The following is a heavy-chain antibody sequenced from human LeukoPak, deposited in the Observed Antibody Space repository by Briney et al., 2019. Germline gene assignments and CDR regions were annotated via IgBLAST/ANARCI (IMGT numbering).Heavy chain of an antibody. J-gene: IGHJ1*01. CDR2: IYYSGRT. V-gene: IGHV4-39*01. CDR3: ARRRYYDGSGYLE. D-gene: IGHD3-22*01. CDR1: GDSVSRSDSY. Sequence: SETLSLTCSVSGDSVSRSDSYWDWIRQPPGKGLEWIGTIYYSGRTYYSPSLKSRVTMSVDPSNNQFSLNLRSVTAADTAVYYCARRRYYDGSGYLEWGQGTLFSVSS.